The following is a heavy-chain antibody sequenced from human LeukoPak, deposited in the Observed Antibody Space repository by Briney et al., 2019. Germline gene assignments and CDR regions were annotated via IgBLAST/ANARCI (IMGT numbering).Heavy chain of an antibody. CDR3: ARDHYYSIDY. D-gene: IGHD4-11*01. CDR2: ISYDGPNK. V-gene: IGHV3-30*03. CDR1: GFTFSSYG. J-gene: IGHJ4*02. Sequence: PGRSLRLSCAASGFTFSSYGMHWVRQAPGKGLEWVAVISYDGPNKYYADSVKGRFTISRDNAKNTVYLQMNSLRAEDTAVYYCARDHYYSIDYWGQGTLVTVSS.